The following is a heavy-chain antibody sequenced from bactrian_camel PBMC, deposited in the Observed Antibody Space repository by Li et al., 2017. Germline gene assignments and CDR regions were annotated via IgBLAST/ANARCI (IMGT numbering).Heavy chain of an antibody. V-gene: IGHV3-3*01. CDR2: IRRDGGET. CDR3: AADPGSRTSCLAQSLYKY. CDR1: GHSRGSNC. J-gene: IGHJ4*01. D-gene: IGHD5*01. Sequence: HVQLVESGGGSVEAGGSLRLSCKVSGHSRGSNCVGWYRLPPGRAPAEREGIAAIRRDGGETWYAASVKGRFTVSQDHAKNTLYLQMDSLQPEDTARYFCAADPGSRTSCLAQSLYKYWGQGTQVTVS.